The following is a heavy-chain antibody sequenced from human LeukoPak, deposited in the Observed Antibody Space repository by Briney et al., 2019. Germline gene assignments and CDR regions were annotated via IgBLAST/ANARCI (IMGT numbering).Heavy chain of an antibody. CDR1: GYTLTNYG. Sequence: ASVKVSCKTSGYTLTNYGINWVRQAPGKGLEWMGWISSYTVNKTSAQKFQGRVTLTTDTSTNTVSLELRRLTFDDTAVYYCARGHHDIGTTGTFDVWGQGTRVIVSS. D-gene: IGHD1/OR15-1a*01. CDR3: ARGHHDIGTTGTFDV. V-gene: IGHV1-18*01. J-gene: IGHJ3*01. CDR2: ISSYTVNK.